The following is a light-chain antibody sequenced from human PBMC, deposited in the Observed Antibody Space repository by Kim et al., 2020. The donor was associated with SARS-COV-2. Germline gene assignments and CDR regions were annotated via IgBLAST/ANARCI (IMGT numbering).Light chain of an antibody. V-gene: IGLV3-1*01. CDR2: QDS. CDR3: QAWDSSTV. J-gene: IGLJ2*01. Sequence: SYELTQPPSVSVSPGQTASITCSGDKLGDKYACWYQQKPGQSPVLDIYQDSKRPSGIPERFSGSNSGNTATLTISGTQAMDEADYYCQAWDSSTVFG. CDR1: KLGDKY.